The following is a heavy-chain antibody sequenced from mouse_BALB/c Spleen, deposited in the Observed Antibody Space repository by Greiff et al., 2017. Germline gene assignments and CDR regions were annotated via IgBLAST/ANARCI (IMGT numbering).Heavy chain of an antibody. V-gene: IGHV5-12-2*01. J-gene: IGHJ4*01. CDR3: ARHDYGSDAMDY. D-gene: IGHD1-1*01. CDR2: ISNGGGST. CDR1: GFTFSSYT. Sequence: EVQLVESGGGLVQPGGSLKLSCAASGFTFSSYTMSWVRQTPEKRLEWVAYISNGGGSTYYPDTVKGRFTISRDNAKNTLYLQMSSLKSEDTAMYYCARHDYGSDAMDYWGQGTSVTVSS.